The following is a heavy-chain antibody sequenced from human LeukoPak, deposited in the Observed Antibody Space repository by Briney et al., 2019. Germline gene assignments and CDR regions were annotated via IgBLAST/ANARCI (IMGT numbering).Heavy chain of an antibody. V-gene: IGHV3-30*02. CDR1: GFTFSSYG. CDR3: AKVYLSQSPFDY. J-gene: IGHJ4*02. D-gene: IGHD2-21*01. Sequence: GGSLRLSCAASGFTFSSYGMHWVRQAPGKGLEWVAFIRYDGSNKYYADSVKGRFTISRDNSKNTLYLQMNSLRAEDTAVYYRAKVYLSQSPFDYWGQGTLVTVSS. CDR2: IRYDGSNK.